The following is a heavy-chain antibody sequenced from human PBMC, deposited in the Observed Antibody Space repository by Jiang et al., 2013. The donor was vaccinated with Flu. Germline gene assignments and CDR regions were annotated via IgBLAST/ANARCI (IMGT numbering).Heavy chain of an antibody. CDR3: ARGPIYYDSSGYYPEFDY. V-gene: IGHV3-30-3*01. J-gene: IGHJ4*02. Sequence: ESGGGVVQPGRSLRLSCAASGFTFSSYAMHWVRQAPGKGLEWVAVISYDGSNKYYADSVKGRFTISRDNSKNTLYLQMNSLRAEDTAVYYCARGPIYYDSSGYYPEFDYWGQGTLVTVSS. CDR2: ISYDGSNK. D-gene: IGHD3-22*01. CDR1: GFTFSSYA.